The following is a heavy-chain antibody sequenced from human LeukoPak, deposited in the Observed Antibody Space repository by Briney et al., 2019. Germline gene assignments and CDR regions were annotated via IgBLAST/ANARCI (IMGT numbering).Heavy chain of an antibody. Sequence: SETLSLTCAVYGGSFSGYYWSWIRQPPGKGLKWIGEINHSGSTNYNPSLKSRVTISVDTSKNQFSLKLSSVTAADTAVYYCARGAQLGYCSSTSCRHLDYWGQGTLVTVSS. D-gene: IGHD2-2*01. CDR2: INHSGST. CDR1: GGSFSGYY. CDR3: ARGAQLGYCSSTSCRHLDY. V-gene: IGHV4-34*01. J-gene: IGHJ4*02.